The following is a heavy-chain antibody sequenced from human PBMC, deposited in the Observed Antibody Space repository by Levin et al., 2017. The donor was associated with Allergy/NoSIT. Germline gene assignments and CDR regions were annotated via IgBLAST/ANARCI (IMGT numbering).Heavy chain of an antibody. V-gene: IGHV4-31*03. CDR2: IYYSGVT. J-gene: IGHJ3*02. CDR3: ARDVSAFGFDI. Sequence: SQTLSLTCTVSGGSISSGGYYWSWIRQLPGKGLEWVGYIYYSGVTHYNPSLKSRVTIAVDTTKNQFSLNLTSVTAADTAVYYCARDVSAFGFDIWGQGTMVIVSS. CDR1: GGSISSGGYY. D-gene: IGHD3-10*01.